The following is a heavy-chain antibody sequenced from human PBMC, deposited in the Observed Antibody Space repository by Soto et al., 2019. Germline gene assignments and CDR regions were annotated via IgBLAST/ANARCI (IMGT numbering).Heavy chain of an antibody. CDR2: ISYDGSET. CDR3: ATDPPRNWCGHLRD. J-gene: IGHJ4*02. CDR1: GFTFSSFG. V-gene: IGHV3-30*03. Sequence: QVQLVESGGGVVLPGRSLRLSCAASGFTFSSFGMHWVRQPPGKGLEWVAVISYDGSETDYADSVKGRFTISRDNSQNTVFLEMGSLRPEDTAVYYCATDPPRNWCGHLRDWGQGTQVTVSS. D-gene: IGHD2-8*02.